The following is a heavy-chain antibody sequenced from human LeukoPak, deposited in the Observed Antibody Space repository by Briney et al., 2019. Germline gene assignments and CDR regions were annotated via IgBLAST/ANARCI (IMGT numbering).Heavy chain of an antibody. CDR3: AKLQTYYYGSGPIGGMDV. Sequence: GGSLRLSCAASGFTFSSYSVNWVRQAPGKGLEWVSYISSSSSTIYYADSVKGRFTISRDNSKNTLYLQMNSLRAEDTAVYYCAKLQTYYYGSGPIGGMDVWGQGTTVTVSS. CDR2: ISSSSSTI. D-gene: IGHD3-10*01. J-gene: IGHJ6*02. CDR1: GFTFSSYS. V-gene: IGHV3-48*01.